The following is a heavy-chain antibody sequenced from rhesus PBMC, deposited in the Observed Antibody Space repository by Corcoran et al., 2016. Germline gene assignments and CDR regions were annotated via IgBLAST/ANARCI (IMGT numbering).Heavy chain of an antibody. CDR2: IYCSGGRN. CDR3: ARVGGSWSEWDTVGTGKYFDL. D-gene: IGHD5-42*01. Sequence: QVQLQESGPGLVKPSETLSLTCAVSGYSISSGYYWGWIRQPPGKGLEWIGSIYCSGGRNYLNPSLTDRVSLSLNTSKNQVSQKLSSVTAAYTAVYYGARVGGSWSEWDTVGTGKYFDLWSPGTPLTISS. V-gene: IGHV4S14*01. CDR1: GYSISSGYY. J-gene: IGHJ2*01.